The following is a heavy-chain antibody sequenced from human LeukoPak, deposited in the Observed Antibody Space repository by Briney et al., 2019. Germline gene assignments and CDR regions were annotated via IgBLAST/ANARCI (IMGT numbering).Heavy chain of an antibody. CDR2: IYYSGST. J-gene: IGHJ3*02. Sequence: SETLSLTCTVSGGSISSSSYYWGWIRQPPGTGLEWIGSIYYSGSTYYNPSLKSRVTISVDTSKNQFSLKLSSVTAADTAVYYCARVRAAADKLTDAFDIWGQGTMVTVPS. CDR3: ARVRAAADKLTDAFDI. V-gene: IGHV4-39*07. CDR1: GGSISSSSYY. D-gene: IGHD6-13*01.